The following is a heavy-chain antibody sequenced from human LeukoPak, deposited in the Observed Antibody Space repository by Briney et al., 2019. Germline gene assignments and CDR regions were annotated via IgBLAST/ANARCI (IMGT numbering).Heavy chain of an antibody. V-gene: IGHV1-46*01. CDR3: ARRDLTTVTTLLGY. CDR1: GYTFTSYY. Sequence: ASVKVSCKASGYTFTSYYMYWVRQAPGQGLEWMGIINPNRGSTSYAQKFQGRVTMTRDMSTSTVYMELSSLRSEDTAVYYCARRDLTTVTTLLGYWGQGTLVTVSS. CDR2: INPNRGST. D-gene: IGHD4-17*01. J-gene: IGHJ4*02.